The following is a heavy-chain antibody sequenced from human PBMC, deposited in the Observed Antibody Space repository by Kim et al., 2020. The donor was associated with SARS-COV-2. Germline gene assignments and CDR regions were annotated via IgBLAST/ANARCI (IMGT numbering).Heavy chain of an antibody. CDR3: ARSTVGPYYYYYMDV. D-gene: IGHD4-17*01. V-gene: IGHV4-59*01. CDR1: GGSISSYY. Sequence: SETLSLTCTVSGGSISSYYWSWIRQPPGKGLEWIGYIYYSGSTNYNPSLKSRVTISVDTSKNQFSLKLSSVTAADTAVYYCARSTVGPYYYYYMDVWGKGTTVTVSS. CDR2: IYYSGST. J-gene: IGHJ6*03.